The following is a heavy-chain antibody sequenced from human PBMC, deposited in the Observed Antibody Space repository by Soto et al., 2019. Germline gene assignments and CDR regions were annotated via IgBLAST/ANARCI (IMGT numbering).Heavy chain of an antibody. CDR2: IYYSGST. V-gene: IGHV4-30-4*01. Sequence: QVQLQESGPGLVKPSQTLSLTCTVSGGSISSGDYYWSWIRQPPGKGLEWIGYIYYSGSTYYNPSVRRRVTISLDTSRNQFSRKLSSVTAAGTAVYYCAREGFGVVNWFDPWGQGTLVTVSS. J-gene: IGHJ5*02. CDR1: GGSISSGDYY. CDR3: AREGFGVVNWFDP. D-gene: IGHD3-3*01.